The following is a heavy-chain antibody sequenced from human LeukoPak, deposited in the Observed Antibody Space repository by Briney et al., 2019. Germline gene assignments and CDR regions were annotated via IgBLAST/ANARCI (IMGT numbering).Heavy chain of an antibody. J-gene: IGHJ5*02. V-gene: IGHV1-2*02. Sequence: GASVKVSCKASGYTFTGYYMHWVRQAPGQGLEWMGWINPNSGGTNYAQKFQGRVTMTRDTSISTAYMELSRLRSDDTAVYYCARDYDFWSGYSLNWFDPWGQGTLVTVSS. CDR2: INPNSGGT. CDR3: ARDYDFWSGYSLNWFDP. D-gene: IGHD3-3*01. CDR1: GYTFTGYY.